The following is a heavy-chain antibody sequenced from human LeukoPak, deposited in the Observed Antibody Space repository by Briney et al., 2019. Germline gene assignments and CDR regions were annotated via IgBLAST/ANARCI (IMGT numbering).Heavy chain of an antibody. V-gene: IGHV3-9*01. J-gene: IGHJ4*02. Sequence: PGGSLRLSCAASGFTFDDYAMHWVRQAPGKGLEWVSGISWNSGSIGYADSVKGRFTISRDNAKNSLYLQMNSLRAEDTALYYCAKEADLVGAGYFDYWGQGTLVTVSS. CDR2: ISWNSGSI. D-gene: IGHD2-15*01. CDR1: GFTFDDYA. CDR3: AKEADLVGAGYFDY.